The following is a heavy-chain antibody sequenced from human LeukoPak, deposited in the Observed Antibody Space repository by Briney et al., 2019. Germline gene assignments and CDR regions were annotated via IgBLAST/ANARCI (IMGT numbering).Heavy chain of an antibody. CDR2: ISGSSGST. CDR1: GFTFSSYA. V-gene: IGHV3-23*01. CDR3: AKGGPRDDYNYVRY. Sequence: PGGSLRLSCAASGFTFSSYAMSWVRQAPGKGLEWVSAISGSSGSTYYADSVKGRFTISRDNSKNTLFLQMNSLRAGDTAVYYCAKGGPRDDYNYVRYWGQGTLVTVSS. D-gene: IGHD5-24*01. J-gene: IGHJ4*02.